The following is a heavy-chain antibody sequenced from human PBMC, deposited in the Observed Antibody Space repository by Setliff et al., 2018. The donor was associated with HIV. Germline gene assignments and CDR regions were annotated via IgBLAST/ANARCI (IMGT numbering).Heavy chain of an antibody. CDR3: ASHRSVYYFDY. V-gene: IGHV4-59*11. CDR1: GGSISSHY. CDR2: IYYSGST. J-gene: IGHJ4*02. Sequence: SETLSLTCTVSGGSISSHYWSWIRQPPGKGLEWIGYIYYSGSTNYNPSRKSRVTISVDTSKNQFSLKLSSVTTADTAVYYCASHRSVYYFDYCGQGTLVTVSS.